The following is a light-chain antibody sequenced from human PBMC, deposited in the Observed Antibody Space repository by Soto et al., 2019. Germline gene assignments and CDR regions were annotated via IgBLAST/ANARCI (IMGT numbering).Light chain of an antibody. CDR3: QQYITRWT. V-gene: IGKV1-5*03. CDR1: QSISTW. J-gene: IGKJ1*01. CDR2: KAS. Sequence: DIQMTQSPSTLSASVGDRVTITCRASQSISTWLAWYQQKPGKAPKLLIYKASSLESGVPSRFSGSGSGTEFTLTISSLQPDDFATYYCQQYITRWTFGQGTKV.